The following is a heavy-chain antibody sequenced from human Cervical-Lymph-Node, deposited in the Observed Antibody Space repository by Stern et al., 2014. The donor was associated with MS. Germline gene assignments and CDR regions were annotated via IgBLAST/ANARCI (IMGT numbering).Heavy chain of an antibody. V-gene: IGHV3-30*18. CDR2: MSHDGRIK. Sequence: VQLVESGGGVVQPGRSLRLSCAASGFTFSNYGMHWVRQAPGKGLAWEAVMSHDGRIKYYGDSVKGRFTISRDNSKNTLYLQMSSLRAEDTAAYYCAKSGAIFGVIITPYYHYGMDVWGQGTTVIVSS. CDR1: GFTFSNYG. CDR3: AKSGAIFGVIITPYYHYGMDV. J-gene: IGHJ6*02. D-gene: IGHD3-3*01.